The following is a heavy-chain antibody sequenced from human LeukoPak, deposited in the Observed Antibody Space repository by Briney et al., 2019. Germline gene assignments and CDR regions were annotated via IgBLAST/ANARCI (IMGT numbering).Heavy chain of an antibody. J-gene: IGHJ6*03. Sequence: GGSLRLSCAASGFTFSNAWMSWVRQAPGKGLEWVGRIKSKTDGGTTDYAAPVKGRFTISRDDSKNTLYLQMNSLKTEDTAVYYCTTSSSGYDYYYYMDVWGKGTTVTVSS. D-gene: IGHD5-12*01. V-gene: IGHV3-15*01. CDR2: IKSKTDGGTT. CDR1: GFTFSNAW. CDR3: TTSSSGYDYYYYMDV.